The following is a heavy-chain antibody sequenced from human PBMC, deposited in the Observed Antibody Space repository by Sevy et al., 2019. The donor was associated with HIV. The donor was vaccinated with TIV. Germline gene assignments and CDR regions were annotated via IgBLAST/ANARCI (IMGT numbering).Heavy chain of an antibody. J-gene: IGHJ6*02. CDR3: AKGAVDCSDGTCYSAYYYSVMDV. D-gene: IGHD2-15*01. CDR1: GFTFSNYG. V-gene: IGHV3-30*18. Sequence: GGSLRLSCAASGFTFSNYGMHWVRQAPGKGLEWVAVISYDGSNQYYADSVQGRFTISRDNSKNTLYLQRNSLRTEDTAVYYCAKGAVDCSDGTCYSAYYYSVMDVWGQGTTVTVSS. CDR2: ISYDGSNQ.